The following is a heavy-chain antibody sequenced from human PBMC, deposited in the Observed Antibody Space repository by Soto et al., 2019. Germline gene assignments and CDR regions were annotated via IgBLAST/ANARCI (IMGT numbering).Heavy chain of an antibody. CDR3: ARTMVVTQHWFDP. Sequence: SETLSLTCSVSGGSISRGDYYWTWIRQPPGKGLEWIGSIYYSGSTYYNPSLKSRVTISVDTSKNQFSLKLNSVTAADTAVYYCARTMVVTQHWFDPWGQGTLVTVSS. CDR1: GGSISRGDYY. CDR2: IYYSGST. V-gene: IGHV4-30-4*01. J-gene: IGHJ5*02. D-gene: IGHD2-21*02.